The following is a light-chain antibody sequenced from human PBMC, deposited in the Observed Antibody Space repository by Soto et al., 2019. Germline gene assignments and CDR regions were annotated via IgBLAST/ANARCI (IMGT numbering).Light chain of an antibody. CDR1: QSISSY. CDR2: AAS. CDR3: HQSYSTLWT. V-gene: IGKV1-39*01. Sequence: IQLTQSPSSLSTYPGDRATPTCGASQSISSYLNWYQQKPGKAPKLLIYAASSLQSGVPSRFSGSGSGTDFTLNTSSLQPEDFATYYCHQSYSTLWTFGLGTKVDI. J-gene: IGKJ1*01.